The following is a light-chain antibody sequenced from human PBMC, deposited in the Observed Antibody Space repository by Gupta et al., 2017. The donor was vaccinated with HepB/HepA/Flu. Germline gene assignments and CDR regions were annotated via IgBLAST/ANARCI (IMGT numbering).Light chain of an antibody. J-gene: IGLJ3*02. CDR1: SSNIGSNT. CDR2: SNN. CDR3: TAWDDSLNGRV. Sequence: QSVLTQPPSASGTPGQRVTVPCSGGSSNIGSNTVHWYQQLPGTAPKLLIYSNNQRPSGVPDRFSGSKSGTSASLAISGLQSEDEADYYCTAWDDSLNGRVFGGGTKLTVL. V-gene: IGLV1-44*01.